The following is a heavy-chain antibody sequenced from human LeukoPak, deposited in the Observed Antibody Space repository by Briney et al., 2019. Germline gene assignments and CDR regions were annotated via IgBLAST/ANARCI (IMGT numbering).Heavy chain of an antibody. D-gene: IGHD4-17*01. V-gene: IGHV3-66*01. CDR1: GFTFSSNY. Sequence: GGSLRLSCAASGFTFSSNYMSWVRQAPGKGLEWVSVIYSGGSTYYADSVKGRFTISRDNSKNTLYLQMNSLRAEDTAVYYCARGLNDYGDYGDYWGQGTLVTVSS. CDR3: ARGLNDYGDYGDY. CDR2: IYSGGST. J-gene: IGHJ4*02.